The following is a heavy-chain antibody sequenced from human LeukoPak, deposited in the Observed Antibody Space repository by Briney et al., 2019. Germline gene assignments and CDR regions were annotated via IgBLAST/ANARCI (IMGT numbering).Heavy chain of an antibody. CDR1: GFTFDDYS. V-gene: IGHV3-9*01. CDR2: ISWNSGSA. D-gene: IGHD5-12*01. CDR3: AKDRIYSAYAALDY. Sequence: GGSLRLSCAASGFTFDDYSMHWVRQAPGKGLECVSGISWNSGSAGYADSVKGRFTISRDSAKNSLYLQMNSLRTEDTALYYCAKDRIYSAYAALDYWGQGTLVTVSS. J-gene: IGHJ4*02.